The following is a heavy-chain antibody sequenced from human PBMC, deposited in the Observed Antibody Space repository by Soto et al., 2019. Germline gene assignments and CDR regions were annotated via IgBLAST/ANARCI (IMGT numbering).Heavy chain of an antibody. D-gene: IGHD6-13*01. Sequence: SETLSLTCTVSGGSISSYYWSWIRQPPGKGLEWIGYIYYSGSTNYNPSLKSRVTISVDTSKNQFSLKLSSVTAADTAVYYCARLIAAAGIYYFDYWGQGTLVTVSS. CDR2: IYYSGST. CDR1: GGSISSYY. J-gene: IGHJ4*02. V-gene: IGHV4-59*08. CDR3: ARLIAAAGIYYFDY.